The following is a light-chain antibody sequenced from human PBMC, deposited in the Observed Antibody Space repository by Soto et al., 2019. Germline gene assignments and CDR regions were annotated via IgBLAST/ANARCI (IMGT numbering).Light chain of an antibody. CDR3: YQYGSSPT. CDR2: AAS. J-gene: IGKJ5*01. V-gene: IGKV3-20*01. CDR1: QSLSTSY. Sequence: EIVLTQSPGTLSLFPGERATLSCRASQSLSTSYLAWYRLKPGQAPRLLIYAASSRASGIPDRFSGSGSGTDFTLTISRLEPEDFEDYYYYQYGSSPTFGQGTRLEIK.